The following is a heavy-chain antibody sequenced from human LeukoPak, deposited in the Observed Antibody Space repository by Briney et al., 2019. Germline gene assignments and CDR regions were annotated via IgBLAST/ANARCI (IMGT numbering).Heavy chain of an antibody. CDR1: EFTFSNYA. Sequence: QPGGSLRLSCAASEFTFSNYALHWVRQAPGKGLQWVAVISYDGNTIHYAESVKGRFIISRDTSKNTLYLQMNSLRAEDTAVYYCARSGGLQKFDYWGQGTLVTVSS. CDR2: ISYDGNTI. D-gene: IGHD4-11*01. J-gene: IGHJ4*02. CDR3: ARSGGLQKFDY. V-gene: IGHV3-30-3*01.